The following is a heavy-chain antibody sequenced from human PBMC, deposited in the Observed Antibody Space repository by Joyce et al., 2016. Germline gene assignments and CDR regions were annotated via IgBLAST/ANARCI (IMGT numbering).Heavy chain of an antibody. CDR2: ISSDARTT. Sequence: EVQLVESGGGLVQPGGSLRLSCVASGFPFSSRGVHWVRQVPGKGLVWLSRISSDARTTNYADCVKGRFTISRDNAKNTLYLQMDSLRAEDTAVYFCGSPGSNSWYCLDYWGRGTLVTVSS. V-gene: IGHV3-74*01. CDR3: GSPGSNSWYCLDY. CDR1: GFPFSSRG. J-gene: IGHJ4*02. D-gene: IGHD2-2*01.